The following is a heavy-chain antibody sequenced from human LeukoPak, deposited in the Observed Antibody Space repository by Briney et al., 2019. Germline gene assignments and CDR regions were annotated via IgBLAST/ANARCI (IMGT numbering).Heavy chain of an antibody. J-gene: IGHJ4*02. CDR3: AKDPPHVSWLFDY. CDR2: ITNSGGTT. Sequence: PGGSLRLSCAASGFTFSSYAMSWVRQAPGKWLEWVSAITNSGGTTYYADSVKGRFTISRDNSKNTLYLQMNSLRAEDTAVYYCAKDPPHVSWLFDYWGQGTLVTVSS. D-gene: IGHD3-16*01. V-gene: IGHV3-23*01. CDR1: GFTFSSYA.